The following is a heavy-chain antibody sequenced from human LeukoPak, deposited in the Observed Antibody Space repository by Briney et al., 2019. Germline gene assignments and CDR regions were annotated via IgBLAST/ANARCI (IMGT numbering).Heavy chain of an antibody. V-gene: IGHV3-74*01. CDR2: IKSDGSTT. CDR1: GFAFSTYW. J-gene: IGHJ4*02. CDR3: TRVFYHDSSDY. D-gene: IGHD3-22*01. Sequence: PGGSLRLSCAASGFAFSTYWMQWVRQAPGKGLVWVSHIKSDGSTTRYADSVKGRFTISRDNAKNTLYLQMDSLRAEDTAVYYCTRVFYHDSSDYWGQGSLVTVSS.